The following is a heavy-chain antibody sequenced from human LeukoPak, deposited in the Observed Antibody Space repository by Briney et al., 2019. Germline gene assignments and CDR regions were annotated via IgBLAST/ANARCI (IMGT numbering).Heavy chain of an antibody. Sequence: GGSLRLSCAASGFTFSSYSRNWVRQAPGEELEWFSYISSSSSTIYYADSVKGRFTISRDNAKNSLYLQLNSLRDEDTAVYYCARDTGTSYGSGTYYKDWGQGTLVTVSS. CDR2: ISSSSSTI. D-gene: IGHD3-10*01. J-gene: IGHJ4*02. CDR1: GFTFSSYS. V-gene: IGHV3-48*02. CDR3: ARDTGTSYGSGTYYKD.